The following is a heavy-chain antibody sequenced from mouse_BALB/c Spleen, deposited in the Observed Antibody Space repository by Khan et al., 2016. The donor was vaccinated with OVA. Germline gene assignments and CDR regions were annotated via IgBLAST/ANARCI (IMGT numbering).Heavy chain of an antibody. CDR3: ARYGCVAWFTY. D-gene: IGHD2-2*01. J-gene: IGHJ3*01. V-gene: IGHV1S135*01. CDR1: GYSFTTYY. CDR2: IDPFSGGT. Sequence: VQLQQSGPDLMKPGASVEISCKASGYSFTTYYIHWVMQSPAKGLEWIGYIDPFSGGTTYNQKFKGKATLTVDKSSSTAYIRLSNLTSEDSAVYVYARYGCVAWFTYWGQGTLVTVSA.